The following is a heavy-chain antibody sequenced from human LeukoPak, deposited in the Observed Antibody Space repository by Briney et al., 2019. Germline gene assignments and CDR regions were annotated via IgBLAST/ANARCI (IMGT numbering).Heavy chain of an antibody. Sequence: SSETLSLTCAVYGGSFSGYYWSWIRQPPGKGLEWIGEINHSGSTNQNPSLKSRVTISVDTSKNQFSLKLSSVTAADTAVYYCARVYGSGYDFRGAFDIWGQGTMVTVSS. V-gene: IGHV4-34*01. CDR3: ARVYGSGYDFRGAFDI. CDR2: INHSGST. D-gene: IGHD5-12*01. CDR1: GGSFSGYY. J-gene: IGHJ3*02.